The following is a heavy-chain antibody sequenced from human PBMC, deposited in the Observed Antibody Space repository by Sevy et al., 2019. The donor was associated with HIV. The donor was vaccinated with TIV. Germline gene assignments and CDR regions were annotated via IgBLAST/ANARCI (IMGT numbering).Heavy chain of an antibody. V-gene: IGHV4-59*01. CDR3: ARERQLVLDY. CDR2: IYYSGST. D-gene: IGHD6-13*01. J-gene: IGHJ4*02. CDR1: GGSISSYY. Sequence: SETLSLTCTVSGGSISSYYWSWIRQPPGKGLECIGYIYYSGSTNYNPSLKSRVTISVDTSKIQFSLKLSSVTAADTAVYYCARERQLVLDYWGQGTLVTVSS.